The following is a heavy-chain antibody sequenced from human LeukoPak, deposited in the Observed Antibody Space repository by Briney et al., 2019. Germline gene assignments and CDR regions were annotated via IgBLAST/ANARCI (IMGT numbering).Heavy chain of an antibody. D-gene: IGHD3-9*01. J-gene: IGHJ4*02. V-gene: IGHV3-30*18. CDR1: GFSGSSSY. CDR3: AKDCPRGTRHTIYYFEY. CDR2: ISHDGSNK. Sequence: PGGSLRLSCAASGFSGSSSYISWVRQAPGKGMEWVAVISHDGSNKYYGDSVKGRFTISRDNSKNTLFLQMNSLRAEDTAVYYCAKDCPRGTRHTIYYFEYWGQGTLVTVSS.